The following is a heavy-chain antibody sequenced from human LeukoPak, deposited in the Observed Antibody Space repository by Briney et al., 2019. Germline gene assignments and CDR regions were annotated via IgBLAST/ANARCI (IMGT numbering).Heavy chain of an antibody. V-gene: IGHV3-11*01. CDR3: AREARGSGRDFDY. D-gene: IGHD1-26*01. J-gene: IGHJ4*02. CDR1: GFSFSDFN. CDR2: IGTRSNPI. Sequence: GGSLRLSCAASGFSFSDFNMSWIRQAPGMGLEWISYIGTRSNPIYYADSVKGRFTISRDDAKNSLYLQMNSLRDEDTAVYFCAREARGSGRDFDYWGQGILVTVSS.